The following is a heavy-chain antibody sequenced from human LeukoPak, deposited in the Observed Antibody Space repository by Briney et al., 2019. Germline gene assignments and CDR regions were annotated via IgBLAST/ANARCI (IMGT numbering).Heavy chain of an antibody. CDR3: ARDYDSWSGYHYYYYYSMDV. Sequence: ASVKLSCKASGYTFTSYYMHWVRQAPGQGLEWMGIINPRGGSTSYAQKFEGRVTMTRDMSTSTIYMKLTSLRSEDTAVYYCARDYDSWSGYHYYYYYSMDVWRKGTTVTVSS. V-gene: IGHV1-46*01. CDR2: INPRGGST. D-gene: IGHD3-3*01. CDR1: GYTFTSYY. J-gene: IGHJ6*03.